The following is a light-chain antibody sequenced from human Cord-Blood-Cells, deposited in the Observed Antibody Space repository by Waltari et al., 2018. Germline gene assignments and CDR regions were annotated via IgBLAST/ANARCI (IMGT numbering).Light chain of an antibody. V-gene: IGLV2-14*01. Sequence: QSALTQPASVSVSPGQSITISCTGTSSDAGGYNYVFWYQQHPGKAPTLMIYDVSNRPSGVSNRSSGSKSGNTASLTISGLQAEDEADYYCSSYTSSSTLVVFGGGTKLTVL. J-gene: IGLJ2*01. CDR1: SSDAGGYNY. CDR2: DVS. CDR3: SSYTSSSTLVV.